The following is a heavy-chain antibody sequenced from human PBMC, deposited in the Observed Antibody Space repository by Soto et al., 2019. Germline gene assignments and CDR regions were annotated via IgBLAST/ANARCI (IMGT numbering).Heavy chain of an antibody. Sequence: GFLRLSCAASGFTFSSYWMHWVRQAPGKGLVWVSRINSDGSSTTYADSVKGRLTISRDNAKNTLYLQMNSLRAEDTAVYYCARAVQGIAVAGTVRWFDPWGQGTLVTVSS. J-gene: IGHJ5*02. D-gene: IGHD6-19*01. CDR2: INSDGSST. CDR3: ARAVQGIAVAGTVRWFDP. V-gene: IGHV3-74*01. CDR1: GFTFSSYW.